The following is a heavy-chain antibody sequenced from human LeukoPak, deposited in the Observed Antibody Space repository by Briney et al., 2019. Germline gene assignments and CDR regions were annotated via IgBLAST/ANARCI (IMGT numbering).Heavy chain of an antibody. V-gene: IGHV3-48*01. J-gene: IGHJ4*02. CDR2: ITSSSSAI. D-gene: IGHD1-26*01. CDR3: ARVRGSYHFDY. CDR1: GFTFSGYS. Sequence: PGGSLRLSXAASGFTFSGYSMNWVRQAPGKGLEWVSYITSSSSAIYYADSVKGRFTISRDNAKNSLYLQMNSLRAEDTAVYYCARVRGSYHFDYWGQGTLVTVSS.